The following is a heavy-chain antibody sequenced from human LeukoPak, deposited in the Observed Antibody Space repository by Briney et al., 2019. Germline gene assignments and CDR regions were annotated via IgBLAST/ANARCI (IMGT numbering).Heavy chain of an antibody. CDR3: AKDNQRGGFQH. V-gene: IGHV3-43*02. Sequence: GGSLRLSCAASGFSFDDNAMYWVRQTPGKGLEWVSLISGDGATTYYADSVKGRFNISRDNSKRSLYLQMNSLGSEDSALYYCAKDNQRGGFQHWGQGTLVTVSS. CDR2: ISGDGATT. J-gene: IGHJ1*01. CDR1: GFSFDDNA. D-gene: IGHD3-16*01.